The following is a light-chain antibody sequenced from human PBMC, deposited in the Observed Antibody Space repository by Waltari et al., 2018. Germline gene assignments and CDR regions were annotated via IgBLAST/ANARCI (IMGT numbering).Light chain of an antibody. V-gene: IGKV2-30*02. CDR3: MQATNWPLT. CDR2: KVS. Sequence: DVVMSQSPLSLPVTLGQPASISCRSSQSLVHSDGNTYLNWFQQRPGQAPRRLLYKVSRRDSGVPDRFSGSGSGTDFTLKISRVEAEDVGVYYCMQATNWPLTFGQGTKVEIK. CDR1: QSLVHSDGNTY. J-gene: IGKJ1*01.